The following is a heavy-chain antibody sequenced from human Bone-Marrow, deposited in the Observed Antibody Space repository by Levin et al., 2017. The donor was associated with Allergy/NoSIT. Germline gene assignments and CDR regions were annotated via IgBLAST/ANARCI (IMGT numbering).Heavy chain of an antibody. V-gene: IGHV4-61*02. CDR1: GASISTGAYS. CDR2: IFPSGST. J-gene: IGHJ3*01. D-gene: IGHD3-10*01. Sequence: SETLSLTCTVSGASISTGAYSWNWIRQTAGSRLEWIGRIFPSGSTHYNPSLKSRLTISVDTSKNQFSLRLTSVTAADTAGYYCARALLGFREPLVNAIDLWGQGTMVTVSS. CDR3: ARALLGFREPLVNAIDL.